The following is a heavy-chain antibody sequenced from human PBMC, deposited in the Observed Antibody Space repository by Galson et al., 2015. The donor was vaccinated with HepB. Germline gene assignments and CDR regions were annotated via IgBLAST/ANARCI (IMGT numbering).Heavy chain of an antibody. J-gene: IGHJ4*02. D-gene: IGHD1-26*01. V-gene: IGHV3-9*01. CDR2: ISWNSGSI. Sequence: SLRLSCAASGFTFDDYAMHWVRHAPGKGLEWVSGISWNSGSIGYADSVKGRFTISRDNAKNSLYLQMNSLRAEDTALYYCAKDRGGLVGATTYLFEYWGQGTLVTVSS. CDR3: AKDRGGLVGATTYLFEY. CDR1: GFTFDDYA.